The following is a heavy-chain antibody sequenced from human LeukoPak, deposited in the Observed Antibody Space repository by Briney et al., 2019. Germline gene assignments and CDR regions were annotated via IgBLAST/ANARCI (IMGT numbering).Heavy chain of an antibody. D-gene: IGHD2-15*01. CDR3: ARDHSVVTPRGGYNWFDP. Sequence: PSQTLSLTCTVSGGSISSGGYYWRWIRQHPGKGLEWIGYIYYSGSTYYNPSLKSRVTISVDTSKNQFSLKLSSVTAADTAVYYCARDHSVVTPRGGYNWFDPWGQGTLVTVSS. CDR2: IYYSGST. CDR1: GGSISSGGYY. V-gene: IGHV4-31*03. J-gene: IGHJ5*02.